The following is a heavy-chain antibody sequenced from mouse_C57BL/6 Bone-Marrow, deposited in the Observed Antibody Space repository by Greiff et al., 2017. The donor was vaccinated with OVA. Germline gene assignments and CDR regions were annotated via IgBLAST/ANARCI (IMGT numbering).Heavy chain of an antibody. CDR3: AREGAYGNLDY. J-gene: IGHJ2*01. CDR2: IHPNSGST. D-gene: IGHD2-1*01. V-gene: IGHV1-64*01. CDR1: GYTFTSYW. Sequence: VQLQQPGAELVKPGASVKLSCKASGYTFTSYWMHWVKQRPGQGLEWIGMIHPNSGSTNYNEKFKSKATLTVDKSSSTAYMQLSSLTSEDSAVYYCAREGAYGNLDYWGQGTTLTVSS.